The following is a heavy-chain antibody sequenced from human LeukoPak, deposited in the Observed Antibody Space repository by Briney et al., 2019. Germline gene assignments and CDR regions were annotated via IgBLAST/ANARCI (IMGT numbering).Heavy chain of an antibody. J-gene: IGHJ6*04. Sequence: GGSLRLPCAASGFTFSSYGMHWVRQAPGKGLEWVAVVSHDGSNEYCADSVKGRFTIFRDNSKDTLFLQMNSLRVEDMALYYCAKEGYYGSGSFPDVWGKGTTVTVSS. V-gene: IGHV3-30*18. D-gene: IGHD3-10*01. CDR2: VSHDGSNE. CDR1: GFTFSSYG. CDR3: AKEGYYGSGSFPDV.